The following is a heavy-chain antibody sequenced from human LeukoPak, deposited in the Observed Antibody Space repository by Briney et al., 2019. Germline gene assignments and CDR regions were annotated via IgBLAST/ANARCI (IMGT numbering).Heavy chain of an antibody. CDR2: SGTRSGTK. CDR1: GFTLSSLA. CDR3: LLQMTYGELSDPDF. J-gene: IGHJ4*02. Sequence: GGSLRLSCAASGFTLSSLAMHWVRQAPGKGLEWVSSSGTRSGTKYYADSVMGRFTISRDSAINSVSLQINSLRAEDTAVYYCLLQMTYGELSDPDFRGQGTLVTVSS. V-gene: IGHV3-21*01. D-gene: IGHD3-16*02.